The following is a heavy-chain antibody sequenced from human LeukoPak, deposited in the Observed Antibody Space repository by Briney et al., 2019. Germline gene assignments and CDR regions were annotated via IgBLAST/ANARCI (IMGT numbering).Heavy chain of an antibody. Sequence: SGGSLRLSCAASGFTFGSYWMSWVRQAPGKGLEWVANIKQDGSEKYYVDSVKGRFTISRDNAKNSLYLQMNSLRPDDTAVYYCARDRVRSLYWGQGTLVTVSP. J-gene: IGHJ4*02. V-gene: IGHV3-7*04. CDR1: GFTFGSYW. CDR2: IKQDGSEK. CDR3: ARDRVRSLY. D-gene: IGHD3-3*01.